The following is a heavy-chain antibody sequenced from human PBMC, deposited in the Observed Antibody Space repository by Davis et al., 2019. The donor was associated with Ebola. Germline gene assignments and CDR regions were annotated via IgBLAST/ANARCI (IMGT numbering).Heavy chain of an antibody. D-gene: IGHD5-12*01. V-gene: IGHV2-5*02. Sequence: SGPTLVKPTQTLTLTCTFSGFSLSTSGVGVGWIRQPPGKALEWLAIISWDDDKRYSPSLKSRLTITKDTSKNQVVLTMTNMDPVDTATYYCAREFGYSGYGDAFDIWGQGTMVTVSS. CDR1: GFSLSTSGVG. CDR3: AREFGYSGYGDAFDI. J-gene: IGHJ3*02. CDR2: ISWDDDK.